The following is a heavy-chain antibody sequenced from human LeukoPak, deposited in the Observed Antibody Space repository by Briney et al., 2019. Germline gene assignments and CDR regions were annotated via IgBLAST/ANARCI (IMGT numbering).Heavy chain of an antibody. Sequence: SETLSLTCTVSGYSISSGYYWNWIRQPPGKGLEWIGLIYGSGTTNYNPSLKSRVTISVDTSKNQFSLKLNSVTAADTAVYYCARGDFYDTSSPFDYWGPGTLVTVSS. CDR3: ARGDFYDTSSPFDY. CDR2: IYGSGTT. J-gene: IGHJ4*02. CDR1: GYSISSGYY. D-gene: IGHD3-22*01. V-gene: IGHV4-61*01.